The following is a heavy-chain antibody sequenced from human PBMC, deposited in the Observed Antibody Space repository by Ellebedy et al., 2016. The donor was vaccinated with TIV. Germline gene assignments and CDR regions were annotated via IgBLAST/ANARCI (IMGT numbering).Heavy chain of an antibody. V-gene: IGHV3-21*01. CDR2: ISSSSSYI. CDR3: ASNKRAYCGGDCSFDY. J-gene: IGHJ4*02. CDR1: GFTFSSYS. Sequence: GGSLRLSXAASGFTFSSYSMNWVRQAPGKGLEWVSSISSSSSYIYYADSVKGRFTISRDNAKNSLYLQMNSLRAEDTAVYYCASNKRAYCGGDCSFDYWGQGTLVTVSS. D-gene: IGHD2-21*02.